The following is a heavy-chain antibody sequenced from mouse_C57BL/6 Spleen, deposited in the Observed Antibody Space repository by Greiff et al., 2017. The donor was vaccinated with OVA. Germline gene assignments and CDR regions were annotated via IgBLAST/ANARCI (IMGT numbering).Heavy chain of an antibody. J-gene: IGHJ4*01. Sequence: QVQLQQSGPELVKPGASVKISCKASGYAFSSSWMNWVKQRPGKGLEWIGRIYPGDGATNYNGKFKGKATLTADKSSSTAYMQLSSLTSEDSAVYVCARRGPGYYAMDYWGQGTSVTVSS. CDR2: IYPGDGAT. CDR1: GYAFSSSW. CDR3: ARRGPGYYAMDY. V-gene: IGHV1-82*01.